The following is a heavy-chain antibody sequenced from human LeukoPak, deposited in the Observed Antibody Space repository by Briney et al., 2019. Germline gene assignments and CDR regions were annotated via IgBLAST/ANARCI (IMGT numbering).Heavy chain of an antibody. J-gene: IGHJ4*02. CDR1: GGSFSGYY. V-gene: IGHV4-34*01. Sequence: SDTLSLICAVYGGSFSGYYWSWTRHPPGKGLEWIGEINHSGSTNYNPSLKSRVTISVDTSKNQFSLKLSSVTAADTAVYYCARGGYRPFDYWGQGTLVTVSS. CDR3: ARGGYRPFDY. D-gene: IGHD2-15*01. CDR2: INHSGST.